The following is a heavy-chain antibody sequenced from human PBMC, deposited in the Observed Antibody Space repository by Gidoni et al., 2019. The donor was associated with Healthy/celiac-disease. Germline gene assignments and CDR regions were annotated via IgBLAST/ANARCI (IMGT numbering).Heavy chain of an antibody. Sequence: EVQLLESGGGLVQPGGSLRLSCVASGFTFSSYAMRWVRPAPGKGLEWVSAISGSGGSTYYADSVKGRFTISRDNSKNTLYLQMNSLRAEDTAVYYCAKDQLPQAGYYGMDVWGQGTTVTVSS. J-gene: IGHJ6*02. V-gene: IGHV3-23*01. CDR3: AKDQLPQAGYYGMDV. D-gene: IGHD2-2*01. CDR2: ISGSGGST. CDR1: GFTFSSYA.